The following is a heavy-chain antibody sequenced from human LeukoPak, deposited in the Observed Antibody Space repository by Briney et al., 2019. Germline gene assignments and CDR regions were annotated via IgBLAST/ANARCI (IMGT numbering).Heavy chain of an antibody. J-gene: IGHJ6*03. V-gene: IGHV3-7*01. CDR2: IKQDGSEK. Sequence: GGSLRLSCAASGFTFSSYWMSWVRQAPGKGLEWVANIKQDGSEKYYVDSVKGRFTISRDNAKNSLYLQMNSLRAEDTAVYYCARADSSSWYGGPMDVWGKGTTVTVSS. CDR3: ARADSSSWYGGPMDV. D-gene: IGHD6-13*01. CDR1: GFTFSSYW.